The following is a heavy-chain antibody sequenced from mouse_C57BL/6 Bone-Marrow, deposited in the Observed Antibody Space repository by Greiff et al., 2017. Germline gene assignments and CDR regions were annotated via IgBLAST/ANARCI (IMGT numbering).Heavy chain of an antibody. D-gene: IGHD1-1*01. CDR3: AREEFLTTDWFAY. CDR2: IYPGSGNT. Sequence: QVHVKQSGAELVRPGASVKLSCKASGYTFTDYYINWVKQRPGQGLEWIARIYPGSGNTYYNEKFKGKATLTAEKSSSTAYMQLSSLTSEDSAVXFCAREEFLTTDWFAYWGQGTLVTVSA. V-gene: IGHV1-76*01. CDR1: GYTFTDYY. J-gene: IGHJ3*01.